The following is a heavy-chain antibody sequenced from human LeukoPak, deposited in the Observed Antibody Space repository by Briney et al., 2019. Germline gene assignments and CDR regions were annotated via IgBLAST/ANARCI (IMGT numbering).Heavy chain of an antibody. CDR1: GFTFSSYA. V-gene: IGHV3-23*01. Sequence: PGGSLRLSCAASGFTFSSYAMSWARQAPGKGLEWVSAISGSGGSTYYADSVKGRFTIPRDNSKNTLYLQMNSLRAEDTAVYYCAKDDVASRYYYDSSGSPNAFDIWGQGTMVTVSS. CDR2: ISGSGGST. CDR3: AKDDVASRYYYDSSGSPNAFDI. J-gene: IGHJ3*02. D-gene: IGHD3-22*01.